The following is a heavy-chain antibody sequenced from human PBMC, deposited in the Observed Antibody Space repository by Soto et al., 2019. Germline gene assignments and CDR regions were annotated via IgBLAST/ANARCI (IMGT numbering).Heavy chain of an antibody. CDR3: ARLAGGYNGFFDY. J-gene: IGHJ4*02. D-gene: IGHD1-26*01. CDR2: IYYSGST. Sequence: SETLSLTCAVSGGSISRGDYYWSWVRQSPGKGLEWIGYIYYSGSTYYNPSLKSPLTISVDTSKNQLSLKLSSVTAADTAVYYCARLAGGYNGFFDYWGQGALVT. V-gene: IGHV4-30-4*01. CDR1: GGSISRGDYY.